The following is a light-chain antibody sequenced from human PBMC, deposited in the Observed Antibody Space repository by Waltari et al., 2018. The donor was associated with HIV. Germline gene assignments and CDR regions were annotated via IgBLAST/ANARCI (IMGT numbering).Light chain of an antibody. Sequence: QSVLTQPPSASGTPGPRVTISCSGRSSHLGPNPLHWYQPLPGSAPQLLISSNNQRPSGVPDRFSASKSGTSASLAISGLRSEDEAEYYCAAWDENLNGLFGGGTKLTVL. CDR3: AAWDENLNGL. J-gene: IGLJ3*02. CDR2: SNN. CDR1: SSHLGPNP. V-gene: IGLV1-44*01.